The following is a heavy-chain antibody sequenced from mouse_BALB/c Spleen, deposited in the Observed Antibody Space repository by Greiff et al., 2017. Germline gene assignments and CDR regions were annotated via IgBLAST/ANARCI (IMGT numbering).Heavy chain of an antibody. Sequence: QVQLQQSGAELARPGASVKMSCKASGYTFTSYTMHWVKQRPGQGLEWIGYINPSSGYTNYNQKFKDKATLTADKSSSTAYMQLSSLTSEDSAVYYCARRDYQSHYFDYWGQGTTLTVSS. V-gene: IGHV1-4*01. D-gene: IGHD2-4*01. J-gene: IGHJ2*01. CDR3: ARRDYQSHYFDY. CDR2: INPSSGYT. CDR1: GYTFTSYT.